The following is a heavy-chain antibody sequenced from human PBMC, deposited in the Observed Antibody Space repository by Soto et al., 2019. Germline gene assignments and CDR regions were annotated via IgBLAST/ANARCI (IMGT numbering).Heavy chain of an antibody. CDR3: ARDQQWLVQCYFDY. V-gene: IGHV3-33*01. CDR1: GFTFSSYG. CDR2: IWYDGSKK. D-gene: IGHD6-19*01. Sequence: QVQLEESGGGVVQPGRSLRLSCAASGFTFSSYGMHWVRQAPGKGLEWVAVIWYDGSKKYYADSVKGRFTISRDNSKNTLFLQMDCLRAEDTAVYYCARDQQWLVQCYFDYWGQGTLVTVSS. J-gene: IGHJ4*02.